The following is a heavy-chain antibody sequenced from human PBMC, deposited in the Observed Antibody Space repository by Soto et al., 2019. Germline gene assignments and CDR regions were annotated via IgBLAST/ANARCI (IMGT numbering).Heavy chain of an antibody. V-gene: IGHV4-31*03. CDR1: GGSFSSGGYY. D-gene: IGHD2-8*02. Sequence: SETLSLTCTVSGGSFSSGGYYWSWTRQLPGKGLEWIGYIYYSGSTYYNPSLKSRFTISLDTSKNQFSLKLSSVTAADTAVYYCARATSFSGHHGYWGQGTLVTV. J-gene: IGHJ4*02. CDR2: IYYSGST. CDR3: ARATSFSGHHGY.